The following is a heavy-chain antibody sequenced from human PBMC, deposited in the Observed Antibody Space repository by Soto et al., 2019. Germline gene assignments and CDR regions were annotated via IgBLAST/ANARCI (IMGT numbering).Heavy chain of an antibody. J-gene: IGHJ4*02. Sequence: SETLSLTCAVYGGSFSGYYWSWIRQPPGKGLEWIGEINHSGSTNYNPSLKSRVTISVDTSKNQFSLKLSSVTAADTAVYYCARGDQSLIRIVVVVAATRAYYFDYWGQGTLVTVSS. CDR3: ARGDQSLIRIVVVVAATRAYYFDY. CDR1: GGSFSGYY. CDR2: INHSGST. V-gene: IGHV4-34*01. D-gene: IGHD2-15*01.